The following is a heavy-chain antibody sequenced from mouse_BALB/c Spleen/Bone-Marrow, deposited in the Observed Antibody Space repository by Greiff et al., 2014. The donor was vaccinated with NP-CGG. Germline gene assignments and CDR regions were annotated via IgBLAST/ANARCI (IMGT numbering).Heavy chain of an antibody. J-gene: IGHJ4*01. CDR3: ARYALRYDYYAMVY. CDR2: IDPANGNT. CDR1: GFNIKDTY. V-gene: IGHV14-3*02. Sequence: VQLQQSGAELVKPGASVKLSCTASGFNIKDTYMHWVKQRPEQGLEWIGRIDPANGNTKYDPKFQGKATITADTSSNTAYLQLSSLTSEDTAVYYCARYALRYDYYAMVYWGQGTSVTVTS. D-gene: IGHD1-1*01.